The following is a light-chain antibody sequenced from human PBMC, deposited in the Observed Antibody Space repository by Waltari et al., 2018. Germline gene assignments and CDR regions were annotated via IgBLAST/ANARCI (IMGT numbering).Light chain of an antibody. Sequence: EIVLTQSPATLSLSPGERATLSCRASQRVSSYLAWYQQKPGQAPRLLIYDASNRATGIPARFSGSGSGTDFTLTISSLEPEDFAVYYCQQYYSIPYTFGPGTKLEIK. CDR1: QRVSSY. J-gene: IGKJ2*01. CDR2: DAS. CDR3: QQYYSIPYT. V-gene: IGKV3-11*01.